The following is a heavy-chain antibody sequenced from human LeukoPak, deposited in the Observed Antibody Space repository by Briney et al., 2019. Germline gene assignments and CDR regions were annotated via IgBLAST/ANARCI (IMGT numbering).Heavy chain of an antibody. Sequence: GASVKVSCKASGGTFTSYAISWVRQAPGQGLEWMGGIIPIFGTANYAQKFQGRVTITTDESTSTAYMELSSLRSEDTAVYYCARDRRMEEDIVVVPAAAQVGYYYYYMDVWGKGTTVTVSS. CDR2: IIPIFGTA. D-gene: IGHD2-2*01. J-gene: IGHJ6*03. CDR3: ARDRRMEEDIVVVPAAAQVGYYYYYMDV. CDR1: GGTFTSYA. V-gene: IGHV1-69*05.